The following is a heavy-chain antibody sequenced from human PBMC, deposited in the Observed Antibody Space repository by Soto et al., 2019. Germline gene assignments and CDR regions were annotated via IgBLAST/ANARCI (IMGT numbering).Heavy chain of an antibody. CDR3: AGIVVVVAALDDFDI. J-gene: IGHJ3*02. CDR1: GGSFSGYY. CDR2: INHSGST. D-gene: IGHD2-15*01. Sequence: PSETLSLTCAVYGGSFSGYYWTWIRQPPGKGLEWIGKINHSGSTNYNPSLKSRVTISVDTSKNQFSLKLSSVTAADTAVYYCAGIVVVVAALDDFDIWGQGTMVTVSS. V-gene: IGHV4-34*01.